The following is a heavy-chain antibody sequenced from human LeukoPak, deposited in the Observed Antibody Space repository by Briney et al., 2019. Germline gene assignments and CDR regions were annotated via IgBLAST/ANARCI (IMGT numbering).Heavy chain of an antibody. V-gene: IGHV3-7*01. CDR3: ARELPDY. CDR1: GFTLSSYW. J-gene: IGHJ4*02. CDR2: IKQDGSEK. Sequence: GGSLILSCAASGFTLSSYWMSWVRQAPGKGLEWVGNIKQDGSEKYYVDSVKGRFTISRDNAKNSLYPQMNSLRAEDTAVYYCARELPDYWGQGTLVTVSS. D-gene: IGHD5-18*01.